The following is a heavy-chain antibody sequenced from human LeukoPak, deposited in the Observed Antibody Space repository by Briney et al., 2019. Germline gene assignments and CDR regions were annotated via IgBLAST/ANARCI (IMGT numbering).Heavy chain of an antibody. V-gene: IGHV3-23*01. CDR1: GFTFSSYA. Sequence: PGGSLRLXCAASGFTFSSYAMNWVRQAPGKGLEWVSAISGSGGSTYYADSVKGRFTISRDNSKNTLYLQMNSLRAEDTAVYYCPKTGYSSSWFLFDYWGQGTLVTVSS. CDR3: PKTGYSSSWFLFDY. CDR2: ISGSGGST. D-gene: IGHD6-13*01. J-gene: IGHJ4*02.